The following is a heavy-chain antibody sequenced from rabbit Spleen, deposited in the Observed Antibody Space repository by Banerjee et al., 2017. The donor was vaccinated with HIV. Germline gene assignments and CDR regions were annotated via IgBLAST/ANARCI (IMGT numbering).Heavy chain of an antibody. V-gene: IGHV1S45*01. CDR3: ARDVSGDNGYHFGL. Sequence: QEQLVESGGGLVQPGGSLKLSCKASGIDFNSNYWICWVRQAPGKGLEWIACIDSGSSGFTYFANWAKGRFTISKTSSTTVTLQMTSLTGADTATYFCARDVSGDNGYHFGLWGPGTLVTVS. J-gene: IGHJ4*01. CDR2: IDSGSSGFT. CDR1: GIDFNSNYW. D-gene: IGHD6-1*01.